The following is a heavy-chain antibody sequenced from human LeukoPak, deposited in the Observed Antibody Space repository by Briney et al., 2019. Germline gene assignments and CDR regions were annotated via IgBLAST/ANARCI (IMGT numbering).Heavy chain of an antibody. CDR3: AKGPLPRIDY. Sequence: GGSLRLSCAASGFTFNNYNMNWVRQAPGKALEWVSSITSSGAYIFYADSVKGRFTISRDNSKNTLYLQMNSLRAEDTAVYYCAKGPLPRIDYWGQGTLVTVSS. CDR1: GFTFNNYN. CDR2: ITSSGAYI. V-gene: IGHV3-21*04. J-gene: IGHJ4*02.